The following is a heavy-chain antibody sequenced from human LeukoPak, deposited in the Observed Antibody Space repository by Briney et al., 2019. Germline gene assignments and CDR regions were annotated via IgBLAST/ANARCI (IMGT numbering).Heavy chain of an antibody. D-gene: IGHD3-22*01. J-gene: IGHJ4*02. Sequence: GGSLRLSCAASGFTFSSYSMNWVRQAPGKGLEWVSSISSSSSYIYYADSVKGRFTISRDNAKNSLYLQMNSLRAEDTALYYCAKGYDSSGFIDYWGQGTLVTVSS. V-gene: IGHV3-21*04. CDR2: ISSSSSYI. CDR3: AKGYDSSGFIDY. CDR1: GFTFSSYS.